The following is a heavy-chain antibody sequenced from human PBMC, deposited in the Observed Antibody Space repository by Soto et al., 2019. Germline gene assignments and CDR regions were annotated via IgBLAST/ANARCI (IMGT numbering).Heavy chain of an antibody. CDR2: ISGSGGST. V-gene: IGHV3-23*01. Sequence: GGSLRLSGAASGFTFSSYSISWVRHAPWKGLEWVSAISGSGGSTYYADSVKGRFTISRDNSKNTLYLQMNSLRAEDTAVYYCAKVTTGYSSGWPRYHYYGMDVWSQGKKVNVYS. J-gene: IGHJ6*02. D-gene: IGHD6-19*01. CDR1: GFTFSSYS. CDR3: AKVTTGYSSGWPRYHYYGMDV.